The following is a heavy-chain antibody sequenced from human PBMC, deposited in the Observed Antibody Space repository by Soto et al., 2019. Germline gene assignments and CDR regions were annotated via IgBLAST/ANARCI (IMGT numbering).Heavy chain of an antibody. V-gene: IGHV1-18*01. Sequence: QVQLVQSGAEVKKPGASVKVSCKASGYTFIIYGIAWVRQAPGQGLEWMGWISASNGNTNYAQNLQGRVSLTTDTSTSKAYMELRSLRSDDTAVYYCARDCSGGSCYSALDYWGQGALVTVSS. CDR3: ARDCSGGSCYSALDY. D-gene: IGHD2-15*01. CDR1: GYTFIIYG. CDR2: ISASNGNT. J-gene: IGHJ4*02.